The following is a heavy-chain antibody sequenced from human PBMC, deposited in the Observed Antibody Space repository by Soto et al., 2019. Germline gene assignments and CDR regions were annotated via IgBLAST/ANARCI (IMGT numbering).Heavy chain of an antibody. D-gene: IGHD6-13*01. V-gene: IGHV3-33*01. CDR1: GFTFNNYG. J-gene: IGHJ6*02. CDR3: ARRQISPPTRGAASARGGMDG. CDR2: IWNDGNGY. Sequence: GGSLRLSCAASGFTFNNYGMHWVRQAPGKGLEWVAVIWNDGNGYYYANSVKGRFTISRDNSKNTLYLQMSSLRVEDTAVYYCARRQISPPTRGAASARGGMDGWGQGTTVTVAS.